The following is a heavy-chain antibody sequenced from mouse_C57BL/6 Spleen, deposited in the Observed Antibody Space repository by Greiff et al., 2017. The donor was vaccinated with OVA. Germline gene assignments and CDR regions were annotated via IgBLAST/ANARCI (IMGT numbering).Heavy chain of an antibody. D-gene: IGHD1-1*01. CDR3: ARAYYGSSLYWYFDV. CDR1: GYSITSGYY. Sequence: EVKLQESGPGLVKPSQSLSLTCSVTGYSITSGYYWNWIRQFPGNKLEWMGYISYDGSNNYNPSLKNRISITRDTSKNQFFLKLNSVTTEDTATYYCARAYYGSSLYWYFDVWGTGTTVTVSS. V-gene: IGHV3-6*01. J-gene: IGHJ1*03. CDR2: ISYDGSN.